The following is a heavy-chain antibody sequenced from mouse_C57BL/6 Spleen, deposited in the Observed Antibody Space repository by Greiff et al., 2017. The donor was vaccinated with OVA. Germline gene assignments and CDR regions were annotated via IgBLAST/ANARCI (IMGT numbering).Heavy chain of an antibody. CDR3: AKNYGSSYRYFDY. D-gene: IGHD1-1*01. J-gene: IGHJ2*01. V-gene: IGHV2-5*01. Sequence: HVHVKQSGPGLVQPSQSLSITCTVSGFSLTSYGVHWVRQSPGKGLEWLGVIWRGGSTDYNAAFMSRLSITKDNSKSQVFFKMNSLQADDTAIYYCAKNYGSSYRYFDYWGQGTTLTVSS. CDR1: GFSLTSYG. CDR2: IWRGGST.